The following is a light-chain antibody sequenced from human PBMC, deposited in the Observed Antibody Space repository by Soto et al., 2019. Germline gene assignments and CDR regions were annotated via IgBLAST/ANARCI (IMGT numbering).Light chain of an antibody. Sequence: QSALTQPASVSGSPGQSITISCTGSSVDVGDYNSVSWYQQHPDKAPKVMIYHVTIRASGVSNRLSGSKSGNTASLTISGLKAEDEADYYCSSYSHSPPSYVFGTGTKVTVL. V-gene: IGLV2-14*03. CDR1: SVDVGDYNS. CDR2: HVT. CDR3: SSYSHSPPSYV. J-gene: IGLJ1*01.